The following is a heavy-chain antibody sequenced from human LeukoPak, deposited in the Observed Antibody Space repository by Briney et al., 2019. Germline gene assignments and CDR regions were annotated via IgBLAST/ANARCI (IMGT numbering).Heavy chain of an antibody. D-gene: IGHD1-1*01. CDR3: ATYDNWVAGDV. J-gene: IGHJ6*02. V-gene: IGHV3-7*01. CDR1: GFTFGRHW. Sequence: GGSLRLSCAASGFTFGRHWMTWVRQAPGKGPEWVASINKDGSEEYYADSVKGRFTVSRDNAKNSLFLQMNNLRVEDTAIYYCATYDNWVAGDVWGQGTTVSVSS. CDR2: INKDGSEE.